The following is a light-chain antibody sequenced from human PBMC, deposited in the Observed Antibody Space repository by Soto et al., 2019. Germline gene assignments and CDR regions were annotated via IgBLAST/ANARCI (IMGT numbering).Light chain of an antibody. Sequence: SYELTQSPSVSVAPEKTATITCGGNNIGNKRVHWYRQKPGQAPVLLISSDSDRPSGIPERFSGSNSGNTATLTISRVEAGDEADYYCQVWDIMTENYVFGSGTKLTVL. CDR1: NIGNKR. V-gene: IGLV3-21*04. J-gene: IGLJ1*01. CDR2: SDS. CDR3: QVWDIMTENYV.